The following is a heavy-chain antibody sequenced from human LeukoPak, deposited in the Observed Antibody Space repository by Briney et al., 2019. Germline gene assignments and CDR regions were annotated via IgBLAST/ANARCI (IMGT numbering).Heavy chain of an antibody. V-gene: IGHV3-11*01. CDR2: ISSSGSTI. D-gene: IGHD5-18*01. Sequence: GGSLRLYCAASGFTFSDYYMSWIRQAPGKGLEWVSYISSSGSTIYYADSVKGRFTISRDNAKNSLYLQMDSLRAEDTAVYYCARDRGYSYGTNYYYYGMDVWGQGTTVTVSS. CDR3: ARDRGYSYGTNYYYYGMDV. CDR1: GFTFSDYY. J-gene: IGHJ6*02.